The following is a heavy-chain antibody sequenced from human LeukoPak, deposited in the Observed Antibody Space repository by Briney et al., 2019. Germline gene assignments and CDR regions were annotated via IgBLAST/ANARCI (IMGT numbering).Heavy chain of an antibody. CDR3: ARDRGAAAQGAFDI. CDR1: GFAFGTYA. CDR2: IRYDGTNN. J-gene: IGHJ3*02. Sequence: GGSLRLYCAASGFAFGTYAMHWVRQAPGKGLEWVAIIRYDGTNNRFPDAVRGRFSISRDNSRSTLYLQMNSLRAGDTAVYYCARDRGAAAQGAFDIWGQGTMVTVSS. D-gene: IGHD6-13*01. V-gene: IGHV3-30*02.